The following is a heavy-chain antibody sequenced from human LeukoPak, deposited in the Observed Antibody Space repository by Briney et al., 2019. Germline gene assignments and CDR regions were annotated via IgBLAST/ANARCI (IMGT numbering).Heavy chain of an antibody. CDR2: ISSSGSTI. CDR1: GFTFSDYY. V-gene: IGHV3-11*01. CDR3: AYGDGEKTGYSYGPT. D-gene: IGHD5-18*01. Sequence: PGGPLRLSCAASGFTFSDYYMSWIRQAPGKGLEWVSYISSSGSTIYYADSVKGRFTISRDNAKNSLYLQMNSLRAEDTAVYYCAYGDGEKTGYSYGPTWGQGTLVTVSS. J-gene: IGHJ5*02.